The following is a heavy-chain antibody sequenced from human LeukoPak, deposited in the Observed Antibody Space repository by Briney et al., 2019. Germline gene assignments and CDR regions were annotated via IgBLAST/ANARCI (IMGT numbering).Heavy chain of an antibody. D-gene: IGHD7-27*01. V-gene: IGHV1-2*06. Sequence: ASVKVSCKASGDTFIDYFIHWVRQAPGQGLEWMGRINPNSGGTDYAQNFQGRVTMTRDTSISTAYMELSRLRSDDTAVYYCARDLPSTSNWELDYWGQGILVTVSS. J-gene: IGHJ4*02. CDR3: ARDLPSTSNWELDY. CDR2: INPNSGGT. CDR1: GDTFIDYF.